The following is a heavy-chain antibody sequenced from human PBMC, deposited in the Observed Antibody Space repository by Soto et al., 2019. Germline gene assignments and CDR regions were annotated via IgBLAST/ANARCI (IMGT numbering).Heavy chain of an antibody. D-gene: IGHD2-15*01. CDR2: MNPNSGNT. CDR1: GYTFTSYD. V-gene: IGHV1-8*01. Sequence: QVQLVQSGAEVKKPGASVKVSGKASGYTFTSYDINWVRQATGQGLESMGWMNPNSGNTAYAQKFQGRVTMTRNTSISTAYMELSSLRSEDTAVYYCARGNEDGGNFDYWGQGTLVTVSS. J-gene: IGHJ4*02. CDR3: ARGNEDGGNFDY.